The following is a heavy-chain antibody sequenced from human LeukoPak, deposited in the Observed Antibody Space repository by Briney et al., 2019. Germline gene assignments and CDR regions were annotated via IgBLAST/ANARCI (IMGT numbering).Heavy chain of an antibody. CDR3: AKDKWETLYYFDY. V-gene: IGHV3-23*01. J-gene: IGHJ4*02. CDR2: INGRGGST. CDR1: GFTFSNYA. D-gene: IGHD1-26*01. Sequence: GGSLRLSCAASGFTFSNYAMSWVRQAPGKGLEWVSSINGRGGSTYYADSVKGRFTISRDNSKNTLYLQMNSLRAEDTAVYYCAKDKWETLYYFDYWGQGTLVTVSS.